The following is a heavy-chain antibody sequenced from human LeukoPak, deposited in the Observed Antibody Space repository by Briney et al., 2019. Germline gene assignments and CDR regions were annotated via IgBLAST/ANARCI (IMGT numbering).Heavy chain of an antibody. J-gene: IGHJ3*02. CDR1: GGSISSGSYY. CDR3: ARVYYDSSGDSAFDI. Sequence: SQTLSLTCTVSGGSISSGSYYWSWIRQPAGKGLEWFGRIYTSGSTNYNPSLKSRVTISVDPSKNQFSLKLSSVTAADTAVYYCARVYYDSSGDSAFDIWGQGTMVTVSS. V-gene: IGHV4-61*02. CDR2: IYTSGST. D-gene: IGHD3-22*01.